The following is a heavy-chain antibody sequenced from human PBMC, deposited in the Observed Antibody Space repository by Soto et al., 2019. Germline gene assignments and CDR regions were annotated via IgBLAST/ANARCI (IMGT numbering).Heavy chain of an antibody. CDR2: IIPIFGTA. D-gene: IGHD3-16*01. J-gene: IGHJ4*02. CDR3: ARERGEQHTGLLLDY. CDR1: GGTFSSYA. Sequence: QVQLVQSGAEVKKPGSSVKVSCKASGGTFSSYAISWVRQAPGQGLGWMGGIIPIFGTANYAQKFQGRVTITADESTSKAYMELRSLRSEDTAVYYCARERGEQHTGLLLDYWGKGTLVTVSS. V-gene: IGHV1-69*01.